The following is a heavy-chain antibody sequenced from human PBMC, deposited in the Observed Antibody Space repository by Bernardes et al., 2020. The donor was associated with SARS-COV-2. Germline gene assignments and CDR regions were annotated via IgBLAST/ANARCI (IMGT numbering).Heavy chain of an antibody. CDR3: SREASGFDP. CDR1: GFTFSRHN. Sequence: GGSLRLSCEASGFTFSRHNMNWVRQAPGKGLEWVSFISSSGGTIFYADSLRGRFTISRDNAKNSLYLHMNGLRDEDTAVYYCSREASGFDPWGQGTLVTVSS. J-gene: IGHJ5*02. V-gene: IGHV3-48*02. CDR2: ISSSGGTI.